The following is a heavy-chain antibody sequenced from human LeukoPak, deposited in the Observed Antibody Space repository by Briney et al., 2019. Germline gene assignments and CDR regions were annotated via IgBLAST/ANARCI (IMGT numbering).Heavy chain of an antibody. V-gene: IGHV4-4*07. CDR3: ARSGRDYYDSSGYKLGGYYFDY. CDR1: GGSISSYY. J-gene: IGHJ4*02. CDR2: ICTSGST. Sequence: SETLSLTCTVSGGSISSYYWSWIRQPAGKGLEWIGRICTSGSTNYNPSLKSRVTMSVDTSKNQFSLKLSSVTAADTAVYYCARSGRDYYDSSGYKLGGYYFDYWGQGTLVTVSS. D-gene: IGHD3-22*01.